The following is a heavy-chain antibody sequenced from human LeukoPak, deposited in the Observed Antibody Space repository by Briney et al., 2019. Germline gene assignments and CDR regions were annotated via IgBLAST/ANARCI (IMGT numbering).Heavy chain of an antibody. D-gene: IGHD3-10*01. CDR2: IYYSGST. V-gene: IGHV4-31*03. J-gene: IGHJ5*02. CDR1: GGSISSGGYY. CDR3: ARVGESQRLGWFDP. Sequence: PSETLSLTCTVSGGSISSGGYYWSWIRQHPGKGLEWIGYIYYSGSTYYNPSLKSRVTISVDTSKNQFSLKLSSVTAADTAVYYCARVGESQRLGWFDPWGQGTLVTVSS.